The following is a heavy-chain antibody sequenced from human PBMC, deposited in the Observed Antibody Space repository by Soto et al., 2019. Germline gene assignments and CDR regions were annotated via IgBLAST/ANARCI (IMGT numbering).Heavy chain of an antibody. V-gene: IGHV2-5*02. J-gene: IGHJ4*02. D-gene: IGHD3-16*01. CDR2: IYWDNDK. Sequence: QITLKESGPTLVRPTQTLTLTCTVSGFSLDTWGVGVGWIRQPPGKAPVWLALIYWDNDKRYSPSLKNRLTITKDNSKNQVVLTLTNMDPVDTVTYYCARALGSWGAYYFDHWGQGTLVTVSS. CDR3: ARALGSWGAYYFDH. CDR1: GFSLDTWGVG.